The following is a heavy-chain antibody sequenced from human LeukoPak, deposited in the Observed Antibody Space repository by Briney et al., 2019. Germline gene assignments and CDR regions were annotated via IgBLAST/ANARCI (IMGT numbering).Heavy chain of an antibody. V-gene: IGHV3-23*01. CDR2: ISGSGGST. CDR3: AKASGRFGESLGY. Sequence: PGGSLRLSCAASGSTFSSYAMSWVRQAPGKGLEWVSAISGSGGSTYYADSVKGRFTISRDNSKNTLYLQMNSLRAEDTAVYYCAKASGRFGESLGYWGQGTLVTVSS. D-gene: IGHD3-10*01. J-gene: IGHJ4*02. CDR1: GSTFSSYA.